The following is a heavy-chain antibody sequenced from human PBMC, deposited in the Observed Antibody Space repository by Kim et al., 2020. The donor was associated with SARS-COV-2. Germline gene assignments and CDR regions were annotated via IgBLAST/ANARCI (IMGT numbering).Heavy chain of an antibody. CDR3: ARGTQYFYGSGAYNY. CDR1: GFAFSTYA. Sequence: GGSLRLSCAASGFAFSTYAMHWVRQAPGKGLEWVSLISYGGSNKYYADSVKGRFTISRDNSQTTLYLQMNSLRAEDTAVYYCARGTQYFYGSGAYNY. J-gene: IGHJ4*01. CDR2: ISYGGSNK. D-gene: IGHD3-10*01. V-gene: IGHV3-30*04.